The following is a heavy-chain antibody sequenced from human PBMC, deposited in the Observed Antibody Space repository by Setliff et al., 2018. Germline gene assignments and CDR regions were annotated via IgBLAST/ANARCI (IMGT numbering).Heavy chain of an antibody. CDR3: AKDPSRRGDAFDI. Sequence: SLRLSCAASGFTFDDYAMHWVRQAPGKGLEWVSGISWNSGSIGYADSVKGRFTISRDNAKNSLYLQMNSLRAEDTALYYCAKDPSRRGDAFDIWGQGTVVTVSS. D-gene: IGHD2-2*01. J-gene: IGHJ3*02. CDR2: ISWNSGSI. V-gene: IGHV3-9*01. CDR1: GFTFDDYA.